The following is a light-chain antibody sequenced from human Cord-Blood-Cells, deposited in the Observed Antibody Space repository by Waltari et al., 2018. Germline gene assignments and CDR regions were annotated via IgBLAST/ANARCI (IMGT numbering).Light chain of an antibody. J-gene: IGKJ4*01. CDR1: QSIRSY. V-gene: IGKV1-39*01. CDR3: QQSYSTPLT. Sequence: DIQMTHSPSSLSASVGDRVTITCREIQSIRSYLHWYQQKPGKAPKLLIYAASSLQSGVPSRFSGSGSGTDFTHTISSLQPEDFATYYCQQSYSTPLTFGGGTKVEIK. CDR2: AAS.